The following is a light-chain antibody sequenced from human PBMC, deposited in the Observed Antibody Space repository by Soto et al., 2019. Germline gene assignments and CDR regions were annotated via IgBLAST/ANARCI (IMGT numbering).Light chain of an antibody. Sequence: EIVLTQSPGTLSLSPGERAILSCRASQSVNSNYLAWYQQKPGQAPRLLIYGASSRATGVPTRFSGSRSGTDFTLTISSLEPEDFAVYYCHQYGLSPRHPFGQGTKLEIK. CDR1: QSVNSNY. J-gene: IGKJ2*01. CDR2: GAS. V-gene: IGKV3-20*01. CDR3: HQYGLSPRHP.